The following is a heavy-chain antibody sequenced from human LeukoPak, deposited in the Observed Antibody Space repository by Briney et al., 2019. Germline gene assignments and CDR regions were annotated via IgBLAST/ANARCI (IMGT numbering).Heavy chain of an antibody. V-gene: IGHV3-23*01. CDR1: GFTFSSYA. CDR3: ARGLSGSYHYFDY. Sequence: GGSLRLSCAASGFTFSSYAMSWVRQAPGKGLEWVSAISGSGGSTYYADSVKGRFTISRDNSKNTLYLQVNSLRAEDTAVYYCARGLSGSYHYFDYWGQGTLVTVSS. D-gene: IGHD1-26*01. J-gene: IGHJ4*02. CDR2: ISGSGGST.